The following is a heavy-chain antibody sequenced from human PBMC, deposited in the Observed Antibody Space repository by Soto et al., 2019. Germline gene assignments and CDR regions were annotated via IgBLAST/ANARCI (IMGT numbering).Heavy chain of an antibody. Sequence: QVQLVQSGAEVKKPGASVMVSCEASGDTFTNYEINWVRQATGQGLEWLGWVSLNTGNTGYAQRCQGRVSMTANPSISTAYMELSSLKSEDTAVYYCATVPRGSRYFYYLDVWGKGTTVIVSS. CDR1: GDTFTNYE. V-gene: IGHV1-8*01. CDR2: VSLNTGNT. D-gene: IGHD3-16*01. CDR3: ATVPRGSRYFYYLDV. J-gene: IGHJ6*03.